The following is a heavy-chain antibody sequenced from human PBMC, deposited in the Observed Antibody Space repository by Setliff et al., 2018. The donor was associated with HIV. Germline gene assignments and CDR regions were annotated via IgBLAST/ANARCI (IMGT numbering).Heavy chain of an antibody. J-gene: IGHJ6*03. CDR3: ARDAGSGRYYNLGYYYYYMDV. CDR2: ISSSGSYI. Sequence: SCAASRSSISNYSMNWVRQAPGKGLECVSSISSSGSYIYYADSVKGRFTVSRDNAKNSLYLQMNSLRAEDTAVYYCARDAGSGRYYNLGYYYYYMDVWGKGTTVTVSS. D-gene: IGHD3-10*01. V-gene: IGHV3-21*01. CDR1: RSSISNYS.